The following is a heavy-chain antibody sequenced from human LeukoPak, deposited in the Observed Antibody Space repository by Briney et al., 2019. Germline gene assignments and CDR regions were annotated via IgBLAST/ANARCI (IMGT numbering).Heavy chain of an antibody. CDR3: TRHAGYNWKDAIDY. V-gene: IGHV1-69*05. Sequence: SVKVSCKASGGTFRSYVVSWVRQAPGQGLEWMGGIIPIFGASKCAQKFQGRVTITTDESTSTAYMELSSLRSEDTAVYYCTRHAGYNWKDAIDYWGQGTLVTVSS. CDR2: IIPIFGAS. J-gene: IGHJ4*02. CDR1: GGTFRSYV. D-gene: IGHD1-20*01.